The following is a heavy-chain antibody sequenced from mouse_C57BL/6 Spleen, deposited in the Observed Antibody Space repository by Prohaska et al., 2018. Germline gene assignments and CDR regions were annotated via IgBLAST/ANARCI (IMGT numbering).Heavy chain of an antibody. D-gene: IGHD1-1*01. CDR1: GYTFTSYW. CDR2: INPSDSDT. J-gene: IGHJ3*01. Sequence: QVQLQQPGAELVKPGASVKVSCKASGYTFTSYWMHWVKQRPGQVLEWIGRINPSDSDTNYNQKFKGKATLTVDKSSSTAYMQLSSLTSEDSAVYYCATYGSSAYWGQGTLVTVSA. CDR3: ATYGSSAY. V-gene: IGHV1-74*01.